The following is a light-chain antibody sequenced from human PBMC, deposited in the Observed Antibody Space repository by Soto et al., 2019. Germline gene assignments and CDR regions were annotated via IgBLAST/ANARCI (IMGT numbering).Light chain of an antibody. V-gene: IGKV1-5*01. CDR3: QQYSAFPYT. Sequence: DIQMTQSPSTLSAFVGDTVTITCRARQSISHWLAWYQQRTGRAPKLLIYDASSLERGFPSRFSGSGSGTEFTLTIRSLQPDDFATYYCQQYSAFPYTFGQGTKLEIK. CDR2: DAS. J-gene: IGKJ2*01. CDR1: QSISHW.